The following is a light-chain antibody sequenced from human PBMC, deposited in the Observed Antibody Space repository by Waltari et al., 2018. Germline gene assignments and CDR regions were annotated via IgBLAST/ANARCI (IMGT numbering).Light chain of an antibody. Sequence: QSALTQPASVSGSPGQSITISCTGTSSDVGAYNYVSWYQQHPGKAPKLMIYEARNRPSGVSNRFSGSKYGSTASLTISGLQAEDEADYYCSSYTRSSTRVFGGGTKLTVL. CDR1: SSDVGAYNY. V-gene: IGLV2-14*01. CDR3: SSYTRSSTRV. CDR2: EAR. J-gene: IGLJ3*02.